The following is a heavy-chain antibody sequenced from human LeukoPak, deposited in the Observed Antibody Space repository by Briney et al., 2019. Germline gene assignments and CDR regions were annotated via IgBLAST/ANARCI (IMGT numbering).Heavy chain of an antibody. CDR3: ARDLYSSGWPVLDY. CDR1: GGSISSYY. V-gene: IGHV4-59*01. Sequence: TSETLSLTCTVSGGSISSYYWSWIRQPPGKGLEWIGYIYYSGSTNYNPSLKSRVTISVDTSKNQFSLKLSSVTAADTAVYYCARDLYSSGWPVLDYWGQGTLVTVSS. CDR2: IYYSGST. J-gene: IGHJ4*02. D-gene: IGHD6-19*01.